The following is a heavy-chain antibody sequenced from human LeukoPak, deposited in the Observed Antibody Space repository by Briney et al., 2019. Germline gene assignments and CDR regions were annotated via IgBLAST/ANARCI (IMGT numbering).Heavy chain of an antibody. V-gene: IGHV3-30*18. CDR3: AKEGGWYYFDY. J-gene: IGHJ4*02. D-gene: IGHD6-19*01. CDR1: GFTFSSYG. Sequence: PGRSLRLSCAASGFTFSSYGMHWVRQAPGKGLEWVAVISYDGSNKYYADSVKGRFTISRDNSKNTLYLQMNSLRAEDTAMYYCAKEGGWYYFDYWGQGTLVTVSS. CDR2: ISYDGSNK.